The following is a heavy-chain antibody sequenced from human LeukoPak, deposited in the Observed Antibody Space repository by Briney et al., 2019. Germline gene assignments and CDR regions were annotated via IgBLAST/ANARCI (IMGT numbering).Heavy chain of an antibody. Sequence: GGSLRLSCVASVFTFSNAWMSWVRQAPGKGLEGGGRTKSKTDGATTDYAAPVKGSFTMSRDDSENTLYLQMNSLQTEDTGMYYCTVVGGNSVDMDVWGKGTTVTVSS. CDR2: TKSKTDGATT. V-gene: IGHV3-15*01. CDR3: TVVGGNSVDMDV. D-gene: IGHD4-23*01. CDR1: VFTFSNAW. J-gene: IGHJ6*03.